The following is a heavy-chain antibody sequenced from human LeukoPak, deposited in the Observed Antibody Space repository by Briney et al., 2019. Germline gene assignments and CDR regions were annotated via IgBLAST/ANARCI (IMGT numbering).Heavy chain of an antibody. CDR3: AREGGRGSSNLDYFDY. J-gene: IGHJ4*02. CDR1: GFTFSRYT. D-gene: IGHD2-15*01. CDR2: ISSNGAYI. V-gene: IGHV3-21*01. Sequence: GEPLRLSCAASGFTFSRYTINWVRQAPGKGLEWVSSISSNGAYIYYADSMEGRFTISRDDAKNSLSLQMDSLRAEDTAIYYCAREGGRGSSNLDYFDYWGQGMLVTVSS.